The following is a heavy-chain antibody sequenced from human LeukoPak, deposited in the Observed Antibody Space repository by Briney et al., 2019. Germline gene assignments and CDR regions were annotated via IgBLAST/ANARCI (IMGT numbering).Heavy chain of an antibody. V-gene: IGHV3-30*04. J-gene: IGHJ4*02. Sequence: GGSLRLSCAASGFTFSSYAMHWVRQAPGKGLEWMAVISYDGSNKYYADSVKGRFTISRDNSKNTLYLQMNSLRAEDTAVYYCAREYTSDIVATIFHYWGQGTLVTVSS. CDR2: ISYDGSNK. D-gene: IGHD5-12*01. CDR3: AREYTSDIVATIFHY. CDR1: GFTFSSYA.